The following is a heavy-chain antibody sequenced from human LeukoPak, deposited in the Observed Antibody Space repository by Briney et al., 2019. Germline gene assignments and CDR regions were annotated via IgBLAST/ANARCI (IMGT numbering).Heavy chain of an antibody. CDR1: GGSISSYY. Sequence: SETLSLTCTVSGGSISSYYWSWIRQPPGKGLEWIGYIYYSGSTNYNPSLKSRVTISVDTSKNQFSLKLSSVTAADTAVYYCARISSVASVVTDYWGQGTLVTVSS. J-gene: IGHJ4*02. V-gene: IGHV4-59*01. D-gene: IGHD4-23*01. CDR2: IYYSGST. CDR3: ARISSVASVVTDY.